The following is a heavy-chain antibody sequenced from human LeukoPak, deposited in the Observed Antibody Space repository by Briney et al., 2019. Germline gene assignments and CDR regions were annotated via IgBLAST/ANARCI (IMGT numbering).Heavy chain of an antibody. Sequence: GASVKVSCKASGYTFTSYGISWVRQAPGQGLEWMGWISAYNGNTNYAQKLQGRVTMTTDTSTSTAYMELRSLRSDDTAVYYCARGWVQGSYYYYYYMDVWGKGTTVTVSS. D-gene: IGHD3-10*01. V-gene: IGHV1-18*01. CDR1: GYTFTSYG. J-gene: IGHJ6*03. CDR2: ISAYNGNT. CDR3: ARGWVQGSYYYYYYMDV.